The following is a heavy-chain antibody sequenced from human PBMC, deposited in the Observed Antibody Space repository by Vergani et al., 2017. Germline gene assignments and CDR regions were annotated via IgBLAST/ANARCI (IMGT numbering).Heavy chain of an antibody. CDR3: ARSEYSSSYDYYYYYMDV. CDR2: IYYSGST. V-gene: IGHV4-39*01. J-gene: IGHJ6*03. Sequence: QLQLQESGPGLVKPSATLSLTCSVSGASIRSSNYYWGWIRQPPGKGLEWIASIYYSGSTYYNPSLKSRVTISVDTSKNQFSLKLSSVTAADTAVYYCARSEYSSSYDYYYYYMDVWGKGTTVTVSS. D-gene: IGHD6-6*01. CDR1: GASIRSSNYY.